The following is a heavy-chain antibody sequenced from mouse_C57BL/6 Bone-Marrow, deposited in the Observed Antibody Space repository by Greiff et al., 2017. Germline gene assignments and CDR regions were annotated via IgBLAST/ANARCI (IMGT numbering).Heavy chain of an antibody. CDR2: IYPGSGST. CDR3: ARRHYGSSRAFAY. D-gene: IGHD1-1*01. CDR1: GYTFTSYW. Sequence: QVQLQQPGAELVKPGASVKMSCKASGYTFTSYWITWVKQGPGQGLEWIGDIYPGSGSTNYNEKFKSKATLTVDTSSSTAYMQLSSLTSEDSAVYYCARRHYGSSRAFAYWGQGTLVTVSA. J-gene: IGHJ3*01. V-gene: IGHV1-55*01.